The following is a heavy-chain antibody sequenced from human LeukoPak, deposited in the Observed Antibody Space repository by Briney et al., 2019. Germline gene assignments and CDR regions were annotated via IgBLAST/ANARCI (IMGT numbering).Heavy chain of an antibody. J-gene: IGHJ4*02. CDR1: GFTFTNYA. CDR3: AKGYSYGYTPYYFDR. CDR2: VSADGGTT. D-gene: IGHD5-18*01. Sequence: GGSLRLSCTASGFTFTNYAMSWVRQAPGKGLEWVSGVSADGGTTYYADSVKGRFTISRDNSKNMLYLQMNSLRAEDTAVRYCAKGYSYGYTPYYFDRWGQGTLVTVSS. V-gene: IGHV3-23*01.